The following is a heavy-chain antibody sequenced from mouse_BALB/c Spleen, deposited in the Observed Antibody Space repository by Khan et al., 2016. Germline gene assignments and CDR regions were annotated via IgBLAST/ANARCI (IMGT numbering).Heavy chain of an antibody. V-gene: IGHV9-2-1*01. Sequence: QIQLVQSGPELKKPGETVKISCKASGYTFTDYSMHWVKQAPGKGLKWMGWINTETGEPTYADDFKGRFAFSLETSASTAYLQINNLKNEDTATDFCARVRWLLPCWWFDDWGAGTTVTVSS. CDR3: ARVRWLLPCWWFDD. CDR1: GYTFTDYS. CDR2: INTETGEP. J-gene: IGHJ1*01. D-gene: IGHD2-3*01.